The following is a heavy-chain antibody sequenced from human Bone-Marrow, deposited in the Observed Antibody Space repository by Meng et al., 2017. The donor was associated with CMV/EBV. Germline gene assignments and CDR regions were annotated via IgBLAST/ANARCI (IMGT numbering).Heavy chain of an antibody. CDR2: INWNGIST. V-gene: IGHV3-20*04. J-gene: IGHJ3*02. Sequence: GGSLRLSCAASGFTFDDYGMNWVRQVPGKGLEWVSGINWNGISTDYADSMKGRFTISRDNAKNSLYLQMNSLRAEDTALYYCARDRMSAAISDAFEIWGQGTMVTVSS. CDR1: GFTFDDYG. D-gene: IGHD2-2*02. CDR3: ARDRMSAAISDAFEI.